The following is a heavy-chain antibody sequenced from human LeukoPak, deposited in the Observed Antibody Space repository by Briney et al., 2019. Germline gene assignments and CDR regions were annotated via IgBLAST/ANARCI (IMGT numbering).Heavy chain of an antibody. D-gene: IGHD3-3*01. Sequence: GGSLRLSCAASEFTFRSYEMNWVRQAPGRGLEWVAYISSSLKTIYYADSVTGRFTISRDNAKNSLYLQMNSLRAEDTAVYYCVRLLDRDYWGQGTLVTVSS. CDR2: ISSSLKTI. V-gene: IGHV3-48*03. J-gene: IGHJ4*02. CDR1: EFTFRSYE. CDR3: VRLLDRDY.